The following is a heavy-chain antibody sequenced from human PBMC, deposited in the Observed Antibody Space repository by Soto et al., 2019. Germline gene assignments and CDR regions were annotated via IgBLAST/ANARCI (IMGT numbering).Heavy chain of an antibody. D-gene: IGHD3-16*01. V-gene: IGHV3-23*01. J-gene: IGHJ4*02. CDR3: AKDRLAGGFDY. CDR2: ISASGGST. CDR1: GFTFSSYA. Sequence: GGSLRLSCAASGFTFSSYAMSWVRQAPGKGLEWVSAISASGGSTYYADSVKGRFTISRDNSKNTVYLQMNSLRAEDTAVYYCAKDRLAGGFDYWGQGTLVSVSS.